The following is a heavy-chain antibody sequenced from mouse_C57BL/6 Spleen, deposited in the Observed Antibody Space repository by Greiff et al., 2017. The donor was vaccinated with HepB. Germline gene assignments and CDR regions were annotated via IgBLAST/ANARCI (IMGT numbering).Heavy chain of an antibody. V-gene: IGHV3-1*01. J-gene: IGHJ4*01. D-gene: IGHD3-3*01. CDR2: ISYSGST. CDR3: ARGDSYYAMDY. Sequence: EVKLQESGPGMVKPSQSLFLTCTVTGYSITSGYDWHWIRHFPGNKLEWMGYISYSGSTNYNPSLKSRISITHDTSKNHFFLKLNSVTTEDTATYYCARGDSYYAMDYWGQGTSVTVSS. CDR1: GYSITSGYD.